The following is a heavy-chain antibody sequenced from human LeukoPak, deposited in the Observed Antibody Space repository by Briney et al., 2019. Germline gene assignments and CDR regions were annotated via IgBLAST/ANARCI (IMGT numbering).Heavy chain of an antibody. CDR3: ARVGYCSSTSCAGPDY. V-gene: IGHV4-59*01. Sequence: SETLSLTGTVSGGSISSYYWSWIRQPPGKGLEWIGYIYYSGSTNYNPSLKSRVTISVDTSKNQFSLKLSSVTAADTAVYYCARVGYCSSTSCAGPDYWGQGTLVTVSS. J-gene: IGHJ4*02. CDR2: IYYSGST. D-gene: IGHD2-2*01. CDR1: GGSISSYY.